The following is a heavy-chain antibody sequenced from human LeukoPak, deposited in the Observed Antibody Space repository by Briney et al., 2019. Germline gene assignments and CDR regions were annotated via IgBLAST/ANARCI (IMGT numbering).Heavy chain of an antibody. D-gene: IGHD1-20*01. CDR2: IYYSGST. V-gene: IGHV4-61*01. J-gene: IGHJ4*02. CDR3: ARDTRRITGSFDY. CDR1: GGSVSSGSYY. Sequence: SETLSLTCTVSGGSVSSGSYYWSWIRQPPGKGLEWIGYIYYSGSTNYNPSLKSRVTISVDTSKNQFSLKLSSVTAADTAVYYCARDTRRITGSFDYWGQGTLVTVSS.